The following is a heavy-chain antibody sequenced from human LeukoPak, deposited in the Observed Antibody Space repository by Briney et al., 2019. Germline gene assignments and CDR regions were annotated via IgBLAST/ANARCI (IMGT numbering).Heavy chain of an antibody. V-gene: IGHV4-34*01. Sequence: SETLSLTCDVYGGSFSGYYWSWIRQPPGKGLEWMGEINHSGSTNYNPSLKSRVTISVDTSKNQFSLKLSSVTAADTAVYYCARAYGGRVRYGMDVWGQGTTVTVSS. CDR1: GGSFSGYY. CDR2: INHSGST. D-gene: IGHD4-23*01. CDR3: ARAYGGRVRYGMDV. J-gene: IGHJ6*02.